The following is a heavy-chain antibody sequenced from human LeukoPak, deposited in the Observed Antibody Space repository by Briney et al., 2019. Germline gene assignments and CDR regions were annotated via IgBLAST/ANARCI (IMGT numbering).Heavy chain of an antibody. CDR1: GGSIGSYY. J-gene: IGHJ4*02. CDR3: ARYSILTASDY. V-gene: IGHV4-59*01. D-gene: IGHD3-9*01. CDR2: IYYSGST. Sequence: SETLSLTCTVSGGSIGSYYWSWIRQPPGKGLEWIGYIYYSGSTKYSPSLTSRVTISVDTSKNQFSLKLTSVTAADTAVYYCARYSILTASDYWGQGILVTVSS.